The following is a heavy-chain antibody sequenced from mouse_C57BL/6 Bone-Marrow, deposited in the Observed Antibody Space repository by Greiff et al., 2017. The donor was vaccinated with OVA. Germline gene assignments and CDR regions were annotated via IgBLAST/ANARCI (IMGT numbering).Heavy chain of an antibody. D-gene: IGHD1-1*01. V-gene: IGHV1-7*01. CDR3: ARWDYGSSYRWYFDV. J-gene: IGHJ1*03. CDR1: GYTFTSYW. CDR2: INPSSGYT. Sequence: QVQLKESGAELAKPGASVKLSCKASGYTFTSYWMHWVKQRPGQGLEWIGYINPSSGYTKYNQKFKDKATLTADKSSSTAYMQLSSLTYEDSAVYYCARWDYGSSYRWYFDVWGTGTTVTVSS.